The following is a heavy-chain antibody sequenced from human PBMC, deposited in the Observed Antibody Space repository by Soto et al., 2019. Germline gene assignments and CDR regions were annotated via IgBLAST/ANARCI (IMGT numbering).Heavy chain of an antibody. CDR1: GNAFTIYS. D-gene: IGHD6-13*01. V-gene: IGHV1-3*01. Sequence: ASVNVYCKAAGNAFTIYSVYWVRQAPGQGLEWMGWINAGNGNTRYSQKFQDRVTITRDTSASTVYMELSSLRSEDTAVYYCARDRYSSSWYVGAFDYWGQGTLVTVSS. CDR2: INAGNGNT. J-gene: IGHJ4*02. CDR3: ARDRYSSSWYVGAFDY.